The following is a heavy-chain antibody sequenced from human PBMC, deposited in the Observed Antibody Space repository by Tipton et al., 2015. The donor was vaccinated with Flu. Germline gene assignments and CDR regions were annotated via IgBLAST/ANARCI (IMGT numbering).Heavy chain of an antibody. CDR3: ARGDRHLRY. Sequence: QSGAEVKKPGSSVKVSCEASGGTFSSFAISWVRQAPGQGLEWMGKIIPILSITDYSQKFQDRVTITADDSTSTAYMELSSLRSEDTAVYFCARGDRHLRYWGQGTLVTVSS. V-gene: IGHV1-69*15. J-gene: IGHJ4*02. CDR2: IIPILSIT. D-gene: IGHD5/OR15-5a*01. CDR1: GGTFSSFA.